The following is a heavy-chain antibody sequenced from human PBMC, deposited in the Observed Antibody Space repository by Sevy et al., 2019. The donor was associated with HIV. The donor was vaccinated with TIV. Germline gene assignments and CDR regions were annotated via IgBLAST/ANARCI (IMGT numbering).Heavy chain of an antibody. J-gene: IGHJ6*03. CDR1: GYTFTSYG. V-gene: IGHV1-18*01. Sequence: ASVKVFCKASGYTFTSYGISWVRQAPGQGLEWMGWISAHNGNTNYAQKLQGRVTMTTDTSTSTAYMELRSLRSDDTAVYYCARDLASYSNYGYYYYYMDVWGKGTTVTVSS. D-gene: IGHD4-4*01. CDR3: ARDLASYSNYGYYYYYMDV. CDR2: ISAHNGNT.